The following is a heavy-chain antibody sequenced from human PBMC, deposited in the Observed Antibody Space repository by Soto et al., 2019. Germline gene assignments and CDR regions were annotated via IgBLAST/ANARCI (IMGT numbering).Heavy chain of an antibody. CDR2: ISGSGGST. D-gene: IGHD1-26*01. CDR1: GFTFSSYA. V-gene: IGHV3-23*01. J-gene: IGHJ4*02. CDR3: VRGGPVGTTKLYYFDY. Sequence: EVQLLESGGDLVQPGGSLRLSCAASGFTFSSYAISWVRQAPGKGLEWVSAISGSGGSTYYADSVKGRFTISRDNSKNTLFLQMNSLRAEDTAVYYCVRGGPVGTTKLYYFDYWGQGTLVTVSS.